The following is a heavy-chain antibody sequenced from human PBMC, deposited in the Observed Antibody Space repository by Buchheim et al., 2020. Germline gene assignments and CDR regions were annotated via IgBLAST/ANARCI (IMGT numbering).Heavy chain of an antibody. Sequence: EVQVVESGGGLVQPGGSLRLSCAASGVTFSSYWMTWVRQAPGKGLEWVAYIRQDGSERYYVDSVKGGFTISRDSAKNSLFLQMNSLTADDTAVYYCANGADVWGQGTT. CDR1: GVTFSSYW. V-gene: IGHV3-7*01. J-gene: IGHJ6*02. CDR3: ANGADV. CDR2: IRQDGSER. D-gene: IGHD4-17*01.